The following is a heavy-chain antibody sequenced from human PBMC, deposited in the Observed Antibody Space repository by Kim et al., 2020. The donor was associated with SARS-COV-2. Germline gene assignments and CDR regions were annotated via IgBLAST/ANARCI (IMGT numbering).Heavy chain of an antibody. D-gene: IGHD4-17*01. J-gene: IGHJ4*02. CDR1: GFTFSSYS. V-gene: IGHV3-21*01. CDR3: ARGKGDDYGDYVPSYYFDY. Sequence: GGSLRLSCAASGFTFSSYSMNWVRQAPGKGLEWVSSISSSSSYIYYADSVKGRFTISRDNAKNSLYLQMNSLRAEDTAVYYCARGKGDDYGDYVPSYYFDYWGQGTLVTVSS. CDR2: ISSSSSYI.